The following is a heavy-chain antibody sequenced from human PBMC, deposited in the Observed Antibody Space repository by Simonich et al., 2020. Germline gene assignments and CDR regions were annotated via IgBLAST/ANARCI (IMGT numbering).Heavy chain of an antibody. CDR1: GYTFTGYY. D-gene: IGHD2-2*01. V-gene: IGHV1-2*06. CDR2: INPNSGGT. J-gene: IGHJ3*02. Sequence: GAEVKKPGASVKVSCKASGYTFTGYYIHWVRQAPGQGLEWMGRINPNSGGTNYAQKVQGRVTMTRDTSISTAYMELSRLRSDDTAVYYCARDTFLGYCSSTSCYDAFDIWGQGTMVTVSS. CDR3: ARDTFLGYCSSTSCYDAFDI.